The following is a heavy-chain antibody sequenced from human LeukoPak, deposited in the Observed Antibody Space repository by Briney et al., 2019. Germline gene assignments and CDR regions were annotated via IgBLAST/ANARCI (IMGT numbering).Heavy chain of an antibody. V-gene: IGHV3-30*04. J-gene: IGHJ3*02. D-gene: IGHD5-18*01. CDR2: ISYDGSNK. CDR1: GFTFSSYA. CDR3: ARADTPGDAFDI. Sequence: PGGSLRLSCAASGFTFSSYAMHWVRQAPGKGLEWVAVISYDGSNKYYADSVKGRFTISRDNSKNTLYLQMNSLRAEDTAVYYCARADTPGDAFDIWGQGTMVTVSS.